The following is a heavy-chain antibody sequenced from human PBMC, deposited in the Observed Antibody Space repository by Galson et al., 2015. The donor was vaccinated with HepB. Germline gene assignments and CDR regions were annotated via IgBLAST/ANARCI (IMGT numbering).Heavy chain of an antibody. CDR2: ISDSGNIA. CDR1: GFTFSSYA. CDR3: AKGQRIAPYGSGTD. V-gene: IGHV3-23*01. Sequence: SLRLSCAASGFTFSSYAMSWVRQAPGKGLEWVSVISDSGNIAYYADSVKGRFTISRDNSKNSLYLQMNSLRGEDTAKYYCAKGQRIAPYGSGTDWGQGTLVTVSS. J-gene: IGHJ4*02. D-gene: IGHD3-10*01.